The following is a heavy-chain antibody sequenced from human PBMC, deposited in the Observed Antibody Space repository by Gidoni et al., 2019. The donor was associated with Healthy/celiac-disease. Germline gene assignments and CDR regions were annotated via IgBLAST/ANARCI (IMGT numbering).Heavy chain of an antibody. D-gene: IGHD3-22*01. J-gene: IGHJ4*02. CDR2: ISYDGSNK. Sequence: QVPLVESVGGVVQPGRSLRLSCAASGFTFSSYAMHWVRQAPGKGLEWVAVISYDGSNKYYADSVKGRFTISRDNSKNTLYLQMNSLRAEDTAVYYCARDPYDSSGYGGSRFDYWGQGTLVTVSS. CDR1: GFTFSSYA. V-gene: IGHV3-30-3*01. CDR3: ARDPYDSSGYGGSRFDY.